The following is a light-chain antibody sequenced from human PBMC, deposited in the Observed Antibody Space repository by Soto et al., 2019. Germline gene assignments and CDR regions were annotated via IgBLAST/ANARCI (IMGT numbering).Light chain of an antibody. V-gene: IGKV3D-20*02. Sequence: EIVLTQSPGTLSLSPGERATLSCRASQSISSTYLAWYQQKPGQAPRLLIYDASSRATGIPDRFSGSGSGTDFTLTISRLEPEDFAVYYCQQRSNWPPVTFGGGTKVEIK. CDR2: DAS. CDR1: QSISSTY. CDR3: QQRSNWPPVT. J-gene: IGKJ4*01.